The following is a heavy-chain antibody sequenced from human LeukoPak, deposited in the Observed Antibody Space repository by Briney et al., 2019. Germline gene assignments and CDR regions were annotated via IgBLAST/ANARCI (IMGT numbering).Heavy chain of an antibody. CDR1: GYTFTSYD. J-gene: IGHJ4*02. CDR3: ASWHYGSGSYYFDY. CDR2: MNPNSGNT. Sequence: ASVKVSCKASGYTFTSYDINWVRQATGQGLEWMGWMNPNSGNTGYAQKFQGRVTMTRNTSISTAYMELSSLRSEATAVYYCASWHYGSGSYYFDYWGQGTLVTVSS. V-gene: IGHV1-8*01. D-gene: IGHD3-10*01.